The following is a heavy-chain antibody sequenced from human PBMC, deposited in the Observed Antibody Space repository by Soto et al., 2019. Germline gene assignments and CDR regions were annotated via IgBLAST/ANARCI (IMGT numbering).Heavy chain of an antibody. Sequence: GGSLRLSCAASGFTFSSYAMHWVRQAPGKGLEWVAVISYDGSNKYYADSVKGRFTISRDNSKNTLYLQMNSLRAEDTAVYYCASCGGDCYLAEYFQHWGQGTLVTVSS. V-gene: IGHV3-30-3*01. J-gene: IGHJ1*01. CDR1: GFTFSSYA. D-gene: IGHD2-21*02. CDR2: ISYDGSNK. CDR3: ASCGGDCYLAEYFQH.